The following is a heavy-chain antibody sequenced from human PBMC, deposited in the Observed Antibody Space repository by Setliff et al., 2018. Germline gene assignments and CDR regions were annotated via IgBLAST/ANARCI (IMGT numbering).Heavy chain of an antibody. CDR1: GYTFTSNA. D-gene: IGHD3-3*01. Sequence: ASVKVSCKASGYTFTSNAMHWVRQAPGQRLEWMGWINAGNGNTKYSQKFQGRVTITRDTSASTAYMELSSLRSEDTAVYYCAREFTRYYNFWSAHRYYMDVWGKGTTVTVSS. J-gene: IGHJ6*03. V-gene: IGHV1-3*01. CDR2: INAGNGNT. CDR3: AREFTRYYNFWSAHRYYMDV.